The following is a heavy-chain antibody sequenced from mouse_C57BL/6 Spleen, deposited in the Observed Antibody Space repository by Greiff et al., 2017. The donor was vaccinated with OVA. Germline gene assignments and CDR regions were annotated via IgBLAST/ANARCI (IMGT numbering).Heavy chain of an antibody. Sequence: QVQLKQPGAELVMPGASVKLSCKASGYTFTSYWMHWVKQRPGQGLEWIGEIDPSDSYTNYNQKFKGKSTLTVDKSSSTAYMQLSSLTSEDSAVYYCARYRDGGYFDYWGQGTTLTVSS. V-gene: IGHV1-69*01. CDR1: GYTFTSYW. J-gene: IGHJ2*01. CDR2: IDPSDSYT. CDR3: ARYRDGGYFDY. D-gene: IGHD3-3*01.